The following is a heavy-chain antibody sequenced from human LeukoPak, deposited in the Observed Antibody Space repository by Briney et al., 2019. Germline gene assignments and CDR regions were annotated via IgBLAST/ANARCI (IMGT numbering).Heavy chain of an antibody. J-gene: IGHJ5*02. CDR3: ARGPYIAAAGMWFDP. CDR1: GGSISSGGYS. V-gene: IGHV4-30-2*01. CDR2: IYHSGST. Sequence: SETLSLTCAVSGGSISSGGYSWSWIRQPPGKGLEWIGYIYHSGSTYYNPSLKSRVTISVDTSKNQFSLKLSSVTAADTAVYYCARGPYIAAAGMWFDPWGQGTLVTVSS. D-gene: IGHD6-13*01.